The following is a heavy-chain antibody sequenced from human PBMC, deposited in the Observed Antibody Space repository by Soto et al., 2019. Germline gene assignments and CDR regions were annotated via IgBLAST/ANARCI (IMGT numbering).Heavy chain of an antibody. J-gene: IGHJ5*02. Sequence: EVQLVESGGGLLQPGGSLRLSCAASGFTVSSNYMSWVRQAPGKGLEWVSVIYSGGSTYYADSVKGRFTISRDNSKNTLYLQMNSLRAEDTAVYYCARGIHYYDSSGYNWFDPWGQGTLVTVSS. CDR2: IYSGGST. CDR3: ARGIHYYDSSGYNWFDP. CDR1: GFTVSSNY. V-gene: IGHV3-53*01. D-gene: IGHD3-22*01.